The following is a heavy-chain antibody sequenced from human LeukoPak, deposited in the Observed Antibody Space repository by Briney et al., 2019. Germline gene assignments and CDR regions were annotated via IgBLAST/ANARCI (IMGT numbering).Heavy chain of an antibody. CDR1: GGSISSYY. Sequence: TSETLSLTCTVSGGSISSYYWSWIRQPAGKGLEWIGRIYTSGSTNYNPSLKSRVTISVDTSKNQSSLKLSSVTAADTAVYYCARASLPAALISTYAFDIWGQGTMVTVSS. J-gene: IGHJ3*02. CDR3: ARASLPAALISTYAFDI. CDR2: IYTSGST. V-gene: IGHV4-4*07. D-gene: IGHD2-2*01.